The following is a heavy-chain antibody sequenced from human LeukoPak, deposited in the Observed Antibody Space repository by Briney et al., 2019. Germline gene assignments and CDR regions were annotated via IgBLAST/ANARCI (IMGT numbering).Heavy chain of an antibody. J-gene: IGHJ4*02. Sequence: GASVKVSCKASGYTFTSYDINWVRQATGQGLEWMGWMNPNSVNTGYAQKFRGRVTMTRNTYISTAYMGLGSLGSEDTAVYYCARGDDYDYFDYWGQGTLVTVSS. CDR2: MNPNSVNT. D-gene: IGHD4-17*01. CDR3: ARGDDYDYFDY. CDR1: GYTFTSYD. V-gene: IGHV1-8*01.